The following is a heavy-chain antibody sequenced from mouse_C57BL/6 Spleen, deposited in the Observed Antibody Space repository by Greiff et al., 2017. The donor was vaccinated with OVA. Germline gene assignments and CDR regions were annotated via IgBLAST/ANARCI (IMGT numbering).Heavy chain of an antibody. Sequence: GKREQPGAELVKPGASVKLSCKASGYTFTSYWMHWVKQRPGRGLEWIGRIDPNSGGTKYNEKFKSKATLTVDKPSSTAYMQLSSLTSEDSAVYYCARRKLIYYDYGVDAMDYWGQGTSVTVSS. J-gene: IGHJ4*01. CDR3: ARRKLIYYDYGVDAMDY. D-gene: IGHD2-4*01. CDR2: IDPNSGGT. CDR1: GYTFTSYW. V-gene: IGHV1-72*01.